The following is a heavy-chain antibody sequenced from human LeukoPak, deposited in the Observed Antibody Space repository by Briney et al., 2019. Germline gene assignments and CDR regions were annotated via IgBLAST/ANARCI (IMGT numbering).Heavy chain of an antibody. J-gene: IGHJ6*03. CDR1: GGSISSGGYY. V-gene: IGHV4-31*03. CDR3: AQEAVVVAATVGYYYYYMDV. D-gene: IGHD2-15*01. CDR2: IYYSGST. Sequence: SETLSLTCTVSGGSISSGGYYWSWIRQHPGKGLEWIGYIYYSGSTYYNPSLKSRVTISVDTSKNQFSLKLSSVTAADTAVYYCAQEAVVVAATVGYYYYYMDVWGKGTTVTVSS.